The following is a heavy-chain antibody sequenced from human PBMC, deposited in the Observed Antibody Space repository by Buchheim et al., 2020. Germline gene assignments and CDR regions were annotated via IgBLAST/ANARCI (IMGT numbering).Heavy chain of an antibody. CDR3: ARDSSSSILDY. D-gene: IGHD3-3*01. CDR2: IYHGGNT. J-gene: IGHJ4*02. CDR1: GDSISSTNW. V-gene: IGHV4-4*02. Sequence: QVQLQESGPRLVKPSGTLSLTCAVFGDSISSTNWWSWVRQPPGKGLEWIGEIYHGGNTNYNPSLKSRITISVDKSKNKLSLRLTSVTAADTAVYYCARDSSSSILDYWGQGTL.